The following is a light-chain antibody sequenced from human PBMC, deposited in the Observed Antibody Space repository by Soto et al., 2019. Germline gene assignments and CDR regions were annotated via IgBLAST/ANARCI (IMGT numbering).Light chain of an antibody. Sequence: EIVLTQSPGTRSLSPGERASLSCKASQSVSSSYLAWYQQKPGQAPRLLIYGASSRATGIPDRFSGSGSETDFTLTFSRLEPEDFAVYYCQQYGSSSWTFGQGTKVEIK. CDR3: QQYGSSSWT. CDR1: QSVSSSY. J-gene: IGKJ1*01. V-gene: IGKV3-20*01. CDR2: GAS.